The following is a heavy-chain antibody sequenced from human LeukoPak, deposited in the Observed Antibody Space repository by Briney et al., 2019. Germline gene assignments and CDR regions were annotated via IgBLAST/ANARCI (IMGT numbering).Heavy chain of an antibody. CDR1: EYTFTTYD. J-gene: IGHJ6*02. CDR3: ARVRTRAAYYGMDV. Sequence: ASVKVSCKASEYTFTTYDINWVRQAPGQGLEWMGWMNPHSGNTGYAQKFQGRVTMTRNTSISTAYMELSSLRSEDTAVYYCARVRTRAAYYGMDVWGQGTTVTVSS. V-gene: IGHV1-8*01. CDR2: MNPHSGNT. D-gene: IGHD6-25*01.